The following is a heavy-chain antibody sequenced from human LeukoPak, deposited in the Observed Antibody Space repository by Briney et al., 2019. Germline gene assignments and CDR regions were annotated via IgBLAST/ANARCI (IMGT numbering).Heavy chain of an antibody. CDR3: ARTIAVANAYFDY. CDR2: IIPIFGTA. D-gene: IGHD6-19*01. J-gene: IGHJ4*02. Sequence: SVKVSCKAPGGTFSSYAISWVRQAPGQGLEWMGRIIPIFGTANYAQKFQGRVTITTDESTSTAYMELSSLRSEDTAVYYCARTIAVANAYFDYWGQGTLVTVSS. CDR1: GGTFSSYA. V-gene: IGHV1-69*05.